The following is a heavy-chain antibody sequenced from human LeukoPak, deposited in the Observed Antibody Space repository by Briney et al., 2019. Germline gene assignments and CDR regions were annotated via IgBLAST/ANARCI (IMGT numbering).Heavy chain of an antibody. J-gene: IGHJ4*02. CDR1: GGSISGYY. CDR3: ARVPTYYYDSSGYYYFDY. Sequence: SETLSLTCTVSGGSISGYYWSWIRQPPGKGLEWIGYIYYSGCTNYNPSLKSRVTISVDTSKNQFSLKLSSVTAADTAVYYCARVPTYYYDSSGYYYFDYWGQGTLVTVSS. D-gene: IGHD3-22*01. CDR2: IYYSGCT. V-gene: IGHV4-59*01.